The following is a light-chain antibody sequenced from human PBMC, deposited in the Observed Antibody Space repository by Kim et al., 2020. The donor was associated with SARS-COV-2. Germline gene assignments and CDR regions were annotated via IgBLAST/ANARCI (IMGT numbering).Light chain of an antibody. CDR2: AAS. J-gene: IGKJ4*01. V-gene: IGKV1-39*01. CDR1: QTISTY. Sequence: ASTGDRVTSTCRSSQTISTYVNWYQQKPGKPPKLLIYAASSLQSGVPLRFTGRGSGTEFSLSISSLQPEDFAIYYCQQSYSTPLTFGGGTKVDIK. CDR3: QQSYSTPLT.